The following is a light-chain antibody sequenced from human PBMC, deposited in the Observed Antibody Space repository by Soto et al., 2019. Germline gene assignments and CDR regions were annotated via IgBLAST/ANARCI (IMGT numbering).Light chain of an antibody. CDR2: GAS. J-gene: IGKJ5*01. V-gene: IGKV3-20*01. CDR1: QSVSSSY. CDR3: QQYGSSPFT. Sequence: EIVLTQSPCTLSLSPGERATLSCRASQSVSSSYLAWYQQKPGQTPRLLIYGASSRATGIPDWFSGSGFGTDFTLTISRLEPEDFAVYYCQQYGSSPFTFGQGTRLEIK.